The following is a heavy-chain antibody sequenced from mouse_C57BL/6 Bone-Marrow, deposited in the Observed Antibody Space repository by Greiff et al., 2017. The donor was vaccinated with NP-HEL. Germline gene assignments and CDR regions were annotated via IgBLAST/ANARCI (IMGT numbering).Heavy chain of an antibody. D-gene: IGHD2-2*01. CDR1: GYTFTDYY. CDR3: ARRGYDREIAY. J-gene: IGHJ3*01. Sequence: QVQLKQSGAELVRPGASVKLSCKASGYTFTDYYINWVKQRPGQGLEWIARIYPGSGNTYYNEKFKGKATLTAEKSSSTAYMQLSSLTSEDSAVYFCARRGYDREIAYWGQGTLVTVSA. CDR2: IYPGSGNT. V-gene: IGHV1-76*01.